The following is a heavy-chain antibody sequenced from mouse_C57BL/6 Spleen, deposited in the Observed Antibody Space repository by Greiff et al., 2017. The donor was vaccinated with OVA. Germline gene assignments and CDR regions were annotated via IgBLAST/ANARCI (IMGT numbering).Heavy chain of an antibody. CDR3: ARRRITTVVPFDY. Sequence: EVKLVESGPELVKPGASVKISCKASGYSFTGYYMNWVKQSPDKSLEWIGEINPSTGGTTYNQKFKAKATLTVDKSSSTAYMQLKSLTSEDSAVYYCARRRITTVVPFDYWGQGTTLTVSS. CDR2: INPSTGGT. D-gene: IGHD1-1*01. J-gene: IGHJ2*01. V-gene: IGHV1-42*01. CDR1: GYSFTGYY.